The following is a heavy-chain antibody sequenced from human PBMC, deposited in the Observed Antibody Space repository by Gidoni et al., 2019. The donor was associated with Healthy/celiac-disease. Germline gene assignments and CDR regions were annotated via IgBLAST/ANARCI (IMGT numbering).Heavy chain of an antibody. V-gene: IGHV4-4*02. D-gene: IGHD3-22*01. Sequence: QVQLQESGSGLVKPSGTLSLTCAVSGGSIGSRNWWRWVRQPPGKGLEWIGEIYHSGSTNYNPSLKSRVTISVDKSKNQFSLKLSSVTAADTAVYYCASTYDSSGYYLGAVYWGQGTLVTVSS. J-gene: IGHJ4*02. CDR2: IYHSGST. CDR3: ASTYDSSGYYLGAVY. CDR1: GGSIGSRNW.